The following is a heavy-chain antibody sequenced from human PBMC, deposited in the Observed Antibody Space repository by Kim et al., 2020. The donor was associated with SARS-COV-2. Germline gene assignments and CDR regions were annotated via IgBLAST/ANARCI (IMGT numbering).Heavy chain of an antibody. CDR2: IIPIFGTA. CDR3: ARGYYDSSGYPLFDY. CDR1: GGTFSSYA. V-gene: IGHV1-69*13. J-gene: IGHJ4*02. Sequence: SVKVSCKASGGTFSSYAISWVRQAPGQGLEWMGGIIPIFGTANYAQKFQGRVTITADESTSTAYMELSSLRSEDTAVYYCARGYYDSSGYPLFDYWGQGTLVTVSS. D-gene: IGHD3-22*01.